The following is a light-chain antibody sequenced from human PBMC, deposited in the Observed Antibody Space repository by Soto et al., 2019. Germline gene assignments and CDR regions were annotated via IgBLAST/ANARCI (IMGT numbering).Light chain of an antibody. CDR1: SSDVGKYNF. Sequence: QSVLTQPASVSGSPGQSITISCTGTSSDVGKYNFVSWYQHHPGKAPKLTLYDVTQWPSGASNRFSGSKSGNTASLTLYGLRAEHAAYHYCSSYAHTIPFYVLGNGTKVT. J-gene: IGLJ1*01. V-gene: IGLV2-23*02. CDR3: SSYAHTIPFYV. CDR2: DVT.